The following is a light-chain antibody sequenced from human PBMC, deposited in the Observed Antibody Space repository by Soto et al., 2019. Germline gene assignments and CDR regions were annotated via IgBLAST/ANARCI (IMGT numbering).Light chain of an antibody. CDR3: GSDEWT. V-gene: IGKV3-20*01. J-gene: IGKJ1*01. Sequence: EIVLTQSPATLSLSPGERATLSCRASQSIRSPFLAWYQQKPGQAPRLFIHGASSRATGIPDRFSGSGSGTEFTLTISRPEREDFAVYYSGSDEWTFGQGTKVE. CDR2: GAS. CDR1: QSIRSPF.